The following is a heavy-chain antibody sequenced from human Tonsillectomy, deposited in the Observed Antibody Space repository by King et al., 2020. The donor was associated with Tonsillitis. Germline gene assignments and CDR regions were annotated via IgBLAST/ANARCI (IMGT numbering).Heavy chain of an antibody. V-gene: IGHV3-30*18. CDR1: GITFSTYA. CDR3: AKGSASCYTCWFDP. D-gene: IGHD2-2*02. Sequence: VVQSGRSLRLSCAASGITFSTYAMHWVRQAPGKGLEWVAATSSDGTNKYYGDSVKGRFTISRYNSKNTLYLQMNSLRVDDTAVYYCAKGSASCYTCWFDPWGQGTLVTVSS. J-gene: IGHJ5*02. CDR2: TSSDGTNK.